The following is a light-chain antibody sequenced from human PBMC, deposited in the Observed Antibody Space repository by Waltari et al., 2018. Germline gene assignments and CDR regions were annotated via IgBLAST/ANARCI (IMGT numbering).Light chain of an antibody. CDR1: QSLLHVDGYNY. V-gene: IGKV2-28*01. Sequence: DIVMTQSPLSLPVTPGEPASISCRSSQSLLHVDGYNYLDWYLQKPGQSPQVLTYMGSNRAAGVPDRFSGSGSGTDFTLKISRVEAEDVGVYYCMQGTHWPWTFGQGTKVEIK. CDR2: MGS. J-gene: IGKJ1*01. CDR3: MQGTHWPWT.